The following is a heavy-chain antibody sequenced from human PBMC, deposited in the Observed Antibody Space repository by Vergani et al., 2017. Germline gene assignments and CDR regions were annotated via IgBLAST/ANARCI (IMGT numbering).Heavy chain of an antibody. V-gene: IGHV3-30*03. CDR1: GFTFSYAW. Sequence: VQLVESGGGLVKPGGSLRLSCAASGFTFSYAWMNWVRQAPGKGLEWVAVISYDGSNKYYADSVKGRFTISRDNSKNTLYLQMNSLRAEDTAVYYCARVVDTAMLPFSGAFDIWGQGTMVTVSS. CDR3: ARVVDTAMLPFSGAFDI. J-gene: IGHJ3*02. D-gene: IGHD5-18*01. CDR2: ISYDGSNK.